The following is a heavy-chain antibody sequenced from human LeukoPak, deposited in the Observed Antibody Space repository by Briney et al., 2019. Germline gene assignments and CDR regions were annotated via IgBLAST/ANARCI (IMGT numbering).Heavy chain of an antibody. V-gene: IGHV3-9*03. J-gene: IGHJ6*03. CDR3: ARQSGYSAHQYYYFYRDV. D-gene: IGHD2-15*01. CDR2: ISSNSGSI. Sequence: GGSLRLSCVASGFTFAGYAMHWVRHAPGQGLEWIGGISSNSGSIGYADTVKGRFTISRDNPKSTLYLEMNSLRAEDMALYYCARQSGYSAHQYYYFYRDVWGKGTTVIVSS. CDR1: GFTFAGYA.